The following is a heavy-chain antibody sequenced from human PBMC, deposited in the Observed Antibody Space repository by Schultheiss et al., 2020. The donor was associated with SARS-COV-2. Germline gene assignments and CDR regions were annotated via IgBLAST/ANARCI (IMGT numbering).Heavy chain of an antibody. V-gene: IGHV3-7*01. CDR1: GFTFSSYG. CDR3: ARRTMLAFDY. J-gene: IGHJ4*02. D-gene: IGHD1-14*01. Sequence: GGSLRLSCAASGFTFSSYGMHWVRQAPGKGLEWVANIKQDGSEKYYVDSVKGRFTISRDNAKNSLYLQMNSLRAEDTAVYYCARRTMLAFDYWGQGTLVTVSS. CDR2: IKQDGSEK.